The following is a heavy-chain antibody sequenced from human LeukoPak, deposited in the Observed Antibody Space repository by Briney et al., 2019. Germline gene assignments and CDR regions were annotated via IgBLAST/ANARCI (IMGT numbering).Heavy chain of an antibody. CDR1: GYTFTGYY. D-gene: IGHD2-21*01. Sequence: ASVKVSCKASGYTFTGYYMHWVRQAPGQGLEWMGWINPNSGGTSSAQKFQGRVTMTRDTSITTIYMEVSWLTSDDTAIYYCARADRLHGGPYLIGPWGQGTLVTVSS. V-gene: IGHV1-2*02. J-gene: IGHJ5*02. CDR3: ARADRLHGGPYLIGP. CDR2: INPNSGGT.